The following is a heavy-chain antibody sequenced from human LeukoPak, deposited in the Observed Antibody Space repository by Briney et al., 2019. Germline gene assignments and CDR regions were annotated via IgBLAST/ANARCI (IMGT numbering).Heavy chain of an antibody. CDR1: GFTFSSHW. J-gene: IGHJ6*02. CDR3: ARGAHTYCSGGSCFRGYYYYGMDV. D-gene: IGHD2-15*01. Sequence: PGGSLRLSCAASGFTFSSHWMHWVRQAPGKGLVWVSRVNSDGSSTSYAASVEGRFTISRDNSKNTLYLQMNSLRAEDTAVYYCARGAHTYCSGGSCFRGYYYYGMDVWGQGTTVTVSS. V-gene: IGHV3-74*01. CDR2: VNSDGSST.